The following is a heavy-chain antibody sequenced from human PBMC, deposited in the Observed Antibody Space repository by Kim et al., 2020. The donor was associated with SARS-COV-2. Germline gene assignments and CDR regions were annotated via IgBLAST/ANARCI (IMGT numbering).Heavy chain of an antibody. J-gene: IGHJ6*03. D-gene: IGHD6-19*01. CDR3: ARGAIAVADYYMDV. CDR2: INHSGST. V-gene: IGHV4-34*01. Sequence: SETLSLTCAVYGGSFSGYYWSWIRQPPGKGLEWIGEINHSGSTNYNPSLKSRVTISVDTSKNQFSLKLSSVTAADTAVYYCARGAIAVADYYMDVWGKGTTVTVSS. CDR1: GGSFSGYY.